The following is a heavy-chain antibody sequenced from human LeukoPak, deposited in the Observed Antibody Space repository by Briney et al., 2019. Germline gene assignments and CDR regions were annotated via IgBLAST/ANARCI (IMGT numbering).Heavy chain of an antibody. Sequence: GRSLRLSCAASGFTFSSYAMHWVRQAPGKGLEWVAVISYDGSNKYYADSVKGRFTISRDNSKNTLYLQMNSLRAEDTAVYYCARRKPFCTNGVCSHQAYYYYYMDVWGKGTTVTVSS. V-gene: IGHV3-30-3*01. CDR1: GFTFSSYA. CDR2: ISYDGSNK. J-gene: IGHJ6*03. CDR3: ARRKPFCTNGVCSHQAYYYYYMDV. D-gene: IGHD2-8*01.